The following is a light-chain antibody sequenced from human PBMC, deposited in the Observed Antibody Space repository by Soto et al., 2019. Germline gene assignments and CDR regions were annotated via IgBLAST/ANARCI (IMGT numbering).Light chain of an antibody. J-gene: IGLJ1*01. CDR2: GDN. V-gene: IGLV1-44*01. Sequence: QSVLTQPPSASGTPGQRVTISCSGSSSNVGINTVNWYQQVPGTAPKLLIYGDNWRPSGVPDRFSGSKSGTSASLAISGLQPEDEADYFCKSYAGSNTYVFGSGTKLTVL. CDR1: SSNVGINT. CDR3: KSYAGSNTYV.